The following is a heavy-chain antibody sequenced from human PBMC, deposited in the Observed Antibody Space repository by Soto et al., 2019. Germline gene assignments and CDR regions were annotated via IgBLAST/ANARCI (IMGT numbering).Heavy chain of an antibody. J-gene: IGHJ1*01. V-gene: IGHV1-3*01. D-gene: IGHD4-17*01. Sequence: GASVKVSCKASGYTFTSYAMHWVCQAPGQRLEWMGWINAGNGNTKYSQKFQGRVTITRDTSASTAYMELSSLRSEDTAVYYCARGATVTTGYFQHWGQGTLVTVSS. CDR1: GYTFTSYA. CDR3: ARGATVTTGYFQH. CDR2: INAGNGNT.